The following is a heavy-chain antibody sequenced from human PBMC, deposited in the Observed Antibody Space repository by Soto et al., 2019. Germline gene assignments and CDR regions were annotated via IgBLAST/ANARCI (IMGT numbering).Heavy chain of an antibody. CDR3: AKGPDRASLDF. V-gene: IGHV3-23*01. CDR1: GFTFSTHT. CDR2: LTADSDDT. J-gene: IGHJ4*02. Sequence: GGSLRLSCVASGFTFSTHTMNWVRQAPGKGLEWVSRLTADSDDTSYADSIKGRFTISRDNSKNTLYLQMNSLRAEDTAIYYCAKGPDRASLDFWGQGALVTVSS.